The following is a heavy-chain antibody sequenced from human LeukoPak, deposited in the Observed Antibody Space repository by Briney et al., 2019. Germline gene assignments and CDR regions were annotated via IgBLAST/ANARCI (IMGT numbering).Heavy chain of an antibody. CDR3: ARDQKNTSTSSDDYFDY. V-gene: IGHV3-7*04. CDR1: GFTFSTYW. D-gene: IGHD2/OR15-2a*01. J-gene: IGHJ4*02. Sequence: GGSLRLSCAASGFTFSTYWMSWVRQAPGKGLEWVANIKQDGNEKYYVDSVKGRFTVSRDNAKDSLHLQMNSLRAEDTAVYYCARDQKNTSTSSDDYFDYWGQGTLVTVSS. CDR2: IKQDGNEK.